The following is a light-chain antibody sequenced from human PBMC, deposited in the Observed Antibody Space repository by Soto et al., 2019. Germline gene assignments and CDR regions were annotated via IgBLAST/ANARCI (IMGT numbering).Light chain of an antibody. CDR3: SSYTSSSTLGV. V-gene: IGLV2-14*01. Sequence: QSALTQPASVSGSPGQSITXSCTGTSSDVGGYNYVSWYQQHPGKAPKLMIYDVSNRPSGVSNRFSGSKSGNTASLTISGLQAEDEADYYCSSYTSSSTLGVFGTGTKLTVL. J-gene: IGLJ1*01. CDR2: DVS. CDR1: SSDVGGYNY.